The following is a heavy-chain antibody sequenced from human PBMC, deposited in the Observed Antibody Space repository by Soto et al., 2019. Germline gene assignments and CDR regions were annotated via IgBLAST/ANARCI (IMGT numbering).Heavy chain of an antibody. CDR1: GFTFGDYA. CDR2: IRSKASGGTA. D-gene: IGHD3-10*01. Sequence: GGSLRLSCTAAGFTFGDYAMSWVRQAPGKGLEWVGFIRSKASGGTAEYAASVKGRFTFTRDDSKRIAYLQMNSLKTEDTAIYYCTRDQPITPWGQGTMVTVSS. CDR3: TRDQPITP. V-gene: IGHV3-49*04. J-gene: IGHJ3*01.